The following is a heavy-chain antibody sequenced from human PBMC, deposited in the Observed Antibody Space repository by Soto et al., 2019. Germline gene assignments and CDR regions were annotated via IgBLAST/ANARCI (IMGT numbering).Heavy chain of an antibody. CDR3: AGMPYTSGLRFDP. CDR1: GDPYSISTYS. CDR2: IYQSGVT. V-gene: IGHV4-30-2*01. J-gene: IGHJ5*02. D-gene: IGHD6-19*01. Sequence: PSETLSLTCAVSGDPYSISTYSWSWIRQPPGKALEWVGFIYQSGVTSYNPSLKSRVTTSLDRSNNQISLKLRTVTAADTAVYYCAGMPYTSGLRFDPWGPGTLVTVSS.